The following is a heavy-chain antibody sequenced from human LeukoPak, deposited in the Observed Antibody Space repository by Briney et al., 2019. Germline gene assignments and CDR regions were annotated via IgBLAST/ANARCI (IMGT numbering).Heavy chain of an antibody. Sequence: SETLSLTCTVSGGSVSSGSYYWSWIRQPPGKGLEWIGYIYYSGSTNYNPSLKSRVTISVDTSKNQFSLKLSSVTAADTAVYYCASSILTPIGNWFDPWGQGTLVTVSS. CDR2: IYYSGST. D-gene: IGHD3-9*01. J-gene: IGHJ5*02. V-gene: IGHV4-61*01. CDR1: GGSVSSGSYY. CDR3: ASSILTPIGNWFDP.